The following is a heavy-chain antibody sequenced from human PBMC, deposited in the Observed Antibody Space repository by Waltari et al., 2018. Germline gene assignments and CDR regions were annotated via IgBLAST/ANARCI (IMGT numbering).Heavy chain of an antibody. CDR1: GYTFTGYY. J-gene: IGHJ4*02. V-gene: IGHV1-2*02. Sequence: QVQLVQSGAEVKKPGASVKVSCKASGYTFTGYYMHWVRQAHGQGLAWMGWINPNSGGTNYAQKFQGRVTMTRDTSISTAYMELSRLRSDDTAVYYCARAVAYDFWSGYPNFYPDYWGQGTLVTVSS. D-gene: IGHD3-3*01. CDR2: INPNSGGT. CDR3: ARAVAYDFWSGYPNFYPDY.